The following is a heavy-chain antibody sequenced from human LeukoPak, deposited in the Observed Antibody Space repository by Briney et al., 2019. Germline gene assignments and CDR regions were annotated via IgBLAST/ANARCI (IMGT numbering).Heavy chain of an antibody. J-gene: IGHJ4*02. Sequence: PGGSLRLSCAASGFTFSSSWMSWVRQAPGRGLEWVASINQAGSQIHYVDSVKGRFTISRDNAKNSLYLEMSSLRAEDTAKYYCARLFGEVTIYDHWGQGTLVTVSS. CDR1: GFTFSSSW. D-gene: IGHD3-10*01. V-gene: IGHV3-7*01. CDR2: INQAGSQI. CDR3: ARLFGEVTIYDH.